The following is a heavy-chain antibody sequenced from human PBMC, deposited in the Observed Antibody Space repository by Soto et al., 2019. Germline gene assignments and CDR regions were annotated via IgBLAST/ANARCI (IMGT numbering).Heavy chain of an antibody. D-gene: IGHD2-2*01. CDR1: GGSFSAYH. J-gene: IGHJ3*02. V-gene: IGHV4-34*01. CDR3: ARGECSSNYCFTRWALDI. CDR2: ISHSGST. Sequence: PSETLSLTCAVSGGSFSAYHWTWIRQTPGKGLEWIGEISHSGSTNYKPSLKSRVTISADPSKKQFSLNLTSMTAADSGVYYCARGECSSNYCFTRWALDIWGQGTAVTVSS.